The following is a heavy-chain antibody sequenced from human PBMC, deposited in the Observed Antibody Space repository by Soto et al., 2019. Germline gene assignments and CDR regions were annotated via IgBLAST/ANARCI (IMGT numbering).Heavy chain of an antibody. CDR2: IRRKANNYAT. D-gene: IGHD1-7*01. CDR3: TGPNYGDAFDI. V-gene: IGHV3-73*01. CDR1: GFTFSGSA. J-gene: IGHJ3*02. Sequence: EVQLVESGGGLVQPGGSLKLSCAASGFTFSGSAMHWVRQASGKGLEWVGRIRRKANNYATAYAASVKGRFTISRDDSKNTGYLQMNSLKTEDTAVYYCTGPNYGDAFDIWGQGTMVTVSS.